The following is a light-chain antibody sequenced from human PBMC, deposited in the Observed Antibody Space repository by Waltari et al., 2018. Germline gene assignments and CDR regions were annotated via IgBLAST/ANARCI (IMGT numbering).Light chain of an antibody. Sequence: AIRMTQSPSSFSASTGDRVTITCRASQGISRYLAWYQQKPGKAPKLLIYAASTLQSGVPSRFSGSGSGTDFTLTISCLQSEDFATYYCQQYYSYPTFGQGTKVEIK. J-gene: IGKJ1*01. CDR3: QQYYSYPT. V-gene: IGKV1-8*01. CDR1: QGISRY. CDR2: AAS.